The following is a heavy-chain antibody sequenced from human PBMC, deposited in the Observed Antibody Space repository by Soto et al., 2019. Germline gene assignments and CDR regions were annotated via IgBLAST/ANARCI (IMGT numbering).Heavy chain of an antibody. CDR2: IYWDDDK. D-gene: IGHD2-21*02. CDR3: VQSRCGGYFLQSYSSHSYYGLDV. J-gene: IGHJ6*02. V-gene: IGHV2-5*02. CDR1: GFSLSTIGVG. Sequence: QITLKESGPTLVKPTQTLTLTCTFSGFSLSTIGVGVGWIRQPPGKALEWLALIYWDDDKRYSPSLKSRLTVPNDTSQNQVGLTMTNMDPVDTPTYYCVQSRCGGYFLQSYSSHSYYGLDVWGQGTTVTVSS.